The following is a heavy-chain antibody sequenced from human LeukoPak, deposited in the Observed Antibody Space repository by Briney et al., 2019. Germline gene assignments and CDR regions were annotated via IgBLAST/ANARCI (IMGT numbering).Heavy chain of an antibody. V-gene: IGHV3-7*01. J-gene: IGHJ4*02. CDR3: ATNAVAGSY. CDR1: GFTFSTYW. D-gene: IGHD6-19*01. CDR2: INQDGSEK. Sequence: PGGSLRLSCAASGFTFSTYWINWFRQAPGRGLEWVAKINQDGSEKYYVDSAKGRFTISRDNAKKSLYLQINRLRVEDTAVYYCATNAVAGSYWGQGTLVTVSS.